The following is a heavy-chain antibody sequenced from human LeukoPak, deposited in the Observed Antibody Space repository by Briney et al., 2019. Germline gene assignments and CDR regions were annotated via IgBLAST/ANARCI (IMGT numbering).Heavy chain of an antibody. Sequence: GRSVRLSCAACGFTFSNYGIQWAGQATGKGLEWVAPIWYDGSNKYYTDSVKGRFTISRDNSKNTLYLQMNSLRAEDTAVYYCAREVANSFDPWGQGTLVTVSS. CDR3: AREVANSFDP. J-gene: IGHJ5*02. V-gene: IGHV3-33*01. D-gene: IGHD4-23*01. CDR1: GFTFSNYG. CDR2: IWYDGSNK.